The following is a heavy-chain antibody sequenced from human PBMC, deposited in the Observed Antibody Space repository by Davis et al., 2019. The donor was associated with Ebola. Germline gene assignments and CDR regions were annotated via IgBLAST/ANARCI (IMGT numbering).Heavy chain of an antibody. J-gene: IGHJ4*02. Sequence: PGGSLRLSCAASGFTFSDYYMSWIRQAPGKGLEWVSYISSSGSTIYYADSAKGRFTISRDNAKNSLYLQMNSLRAEDTAVYYCAREGYYDSSGYYYGYCFDYWGQGTLVTVSS. CDR1: GFTFSDYY. D-gene: IGHD3-22*01. V-gene: IGHV3-11*04. CDR2: ISSSGSTI. CDR3: AREGYYDSSGYYYGYCFDY.